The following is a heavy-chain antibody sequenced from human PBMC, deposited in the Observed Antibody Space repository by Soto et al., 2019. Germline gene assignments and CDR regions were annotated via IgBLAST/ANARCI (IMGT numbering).Heavy chain of an antibody. J-gene: IGHJ5*02. Sequence: QVQLVQSGAEVKKPGSSVKVSCKASGGTFSSYAISWVRQAPGQGLEWMGGIIPIFGTANYAQKFQGRVTIPADESTSPAYMELSSLRSEDTAVYYCARVAEEMATKYNWFDPWGQGTLVTVSS. CDR3: ARVAEEMATKYNWFDP. CDR2: IIPIFGTA. V-gene: IGHV1-69*12. D-gene: IGHD5-12*01. CDR1: GGTFSSYA.